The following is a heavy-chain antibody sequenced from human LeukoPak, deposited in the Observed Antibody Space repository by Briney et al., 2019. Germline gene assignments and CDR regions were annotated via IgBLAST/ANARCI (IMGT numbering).Heavy chain of an antibody. CDR2: IYHSGST. CDR1: GGSFSGYY. V-gene: IGHV4-34*01. Sequence: SETLSLTCAVYGGSFSGYYWGWIRQPPGKGLEWIGSIYHSGSTYYNPSLKSRVTIAVETSKNQFSLKLSSVTAADKAVYYCARSCRILDIVATIRARLGGNGFDIWSQGTMVTVSS. CDR3: ARSCRILDIVATIRARLGGNGFDI. J-gene: IGHJ3*02. D-gene: IGHD5-12*01.